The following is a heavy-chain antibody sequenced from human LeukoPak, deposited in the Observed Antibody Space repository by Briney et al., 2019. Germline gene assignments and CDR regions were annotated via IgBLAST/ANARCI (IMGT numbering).Heavy chain of an antibody. CDR2: ISSSSSTI. D-gene: IGHD3-10*01. CDR1: GFTFSNYW. V-gene: IGHV3-48*04. CDR3: ARAGITMVRGVLENWFDP. Sequence: GGSLRLSCAASGFTFSNYWMSWVRQAPGKGLEWVSYISSSSSTIYYADSVKGRFTISRDNAKNSLYLQMNSLRAEDTAVYYCARAGITMVRGVLENWFDPWGQGTLVTVSS. J-gene: IGHJ5*02.